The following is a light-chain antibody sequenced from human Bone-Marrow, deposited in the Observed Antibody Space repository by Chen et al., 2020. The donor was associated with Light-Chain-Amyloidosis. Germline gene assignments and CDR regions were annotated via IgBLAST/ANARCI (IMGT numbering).Light chain of an antibody. Sequence: QSVLTQPPSVSGAPGQRVTISCTGSSANIGANFDVPWYQQLPETAPKLLIYGNNNRPSGVPDRFSGSKSGTSASLAITGLQAEDEADYYCQSYDSSLSGSRVFGGGTKLTVL. CDR1: SANIGANFD. J-gene: IGLJ3*02. V-gene: IGLV1-40*01. CDR2: GNN. CDR3: QSYDSSLSGSRV.